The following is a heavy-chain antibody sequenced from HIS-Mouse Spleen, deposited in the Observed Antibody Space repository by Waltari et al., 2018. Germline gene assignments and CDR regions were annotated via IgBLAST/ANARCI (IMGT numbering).Heavy chain of an antibody. V-gene: IGHV1-2*02. CDR2: SNPNSGGT. J-gene: IGHJ4*02. CDR3: ARRESITMIVVVSPFDY. D-gene: IGHD3-22*01. Sequence: QVQLVQSGAEVKKPGASVKVSCKASGYTFTGYYMHWVRQAPGQGLEWMGWSNPNSGGTNYEQKFQGRVTMTRDTSISTAYMELSRLRSDDTAVYYCARRESITMIVVVSPFDYWGQGTLVTVSS. CDR1: GYTFTGYY.